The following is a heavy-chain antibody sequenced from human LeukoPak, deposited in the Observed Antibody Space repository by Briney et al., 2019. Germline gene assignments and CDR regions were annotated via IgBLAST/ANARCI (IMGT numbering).Heavy chain of an antibody. CDR2: IYHSGST. V-gene: IGHV4-38-2*02. CDR1: GYSISSGYY. D-gene: IGHD2-2*01. CDR3: ARGEGTTVDY. Sequence: SETLSLTCTVSGYSISSGYYWGWIRQPPGKGLEWIGSIYHSGSTYYNPSLKSRVTISVDTSKNQFSLKLSSVTAADTAVYHCARGEGTTVDYWGQGTLVTVSS. J-gene: IGHJ4*02.